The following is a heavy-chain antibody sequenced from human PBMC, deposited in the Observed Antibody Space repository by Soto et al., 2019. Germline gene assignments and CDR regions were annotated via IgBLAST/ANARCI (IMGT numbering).Heavy chain of an antibody. Sequence: VGSLRLSCATSGFTFNNAWMSWVRQAPGKGLEWVGRIKSKTNGGTTDYAAPVKGRFTISRDDSKNSLYLEMNTLKTEDTAVYYCTTEYSSSLNWFGPWGQGTLVTVSS. J-gene: IGHJ5*02. CDR3: TTEYSSSLNWFGP. D-gene: IGHD6-13*01. V-gene: IGHV3-15*01. CDR1: GFTFNNAW. CDR2: IKSKTNGGTT.